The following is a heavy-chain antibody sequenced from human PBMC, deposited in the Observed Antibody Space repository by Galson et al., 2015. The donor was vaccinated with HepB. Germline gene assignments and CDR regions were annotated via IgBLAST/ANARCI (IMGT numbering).Heavy chain of an antibody. CDR2: IDPSDSYT. J-gene: IGHJ4*02. D-gene: IGHD2-2*01. CDR1: GYSFTSYW. CDR3: AREVYCSSTSCHPTGYYFDY. Sequence: QSGAEVKKPGESLRISCKGSGYSFTSYWISWVRQMPGKGLEWMGRIDPSDSYTNYSPSFQGHVTISADKSISTAYLQWSSLKASDTAMYYCAREVYCSSTSCHPTGYYFDYWGQGTLVTVSS. V-gene: IGHV5-10-1*01.